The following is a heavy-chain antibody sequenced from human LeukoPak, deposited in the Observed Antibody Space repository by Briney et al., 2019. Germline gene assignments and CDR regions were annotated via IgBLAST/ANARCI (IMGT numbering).Heavy chain of an antibody. D-gene: IGHD1-26*01. CDR2: ISSSSSYI. J-gene: IGHJ4*02. V-gene: IGHV3-21*01. CDR3: ARDGALVGATTIHDY. Sequence: PGGSLRLSCAASGFTFSSYSMNWVRQAPGKGLEWVSSISSSSSYIYYADSVKGRFTISRDNAKNSLYLQMNSLRAEDTAVYYCARDGALVGATTIHDYWSQGTLVTVSS. CDR1: GFTFSSYS.